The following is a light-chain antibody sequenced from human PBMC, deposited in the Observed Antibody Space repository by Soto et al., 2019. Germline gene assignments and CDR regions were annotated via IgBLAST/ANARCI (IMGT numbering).Light chain of an antibody. J-gene: IGKJ1*01. Sequence: DIVMTQSPLSLPVTPGEPASISCRSSQSLLHSNGYNYLDWYLQKPGQSPQLLIYGASSRATGIPDRFSGSGSGTDFTLTISRLEPEDFAVYYCHQYVSSWTFGQGTKVDI. V-gene: IGKV2-28*01. CDR1: QSLLHSNGYNY. CDR3: HQYVSSWT. CDR2: GAS.